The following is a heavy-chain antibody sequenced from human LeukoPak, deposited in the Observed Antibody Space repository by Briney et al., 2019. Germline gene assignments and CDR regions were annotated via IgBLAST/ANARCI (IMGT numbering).Heavy chain of an antibody. CDR2: IYYSGST. Sequence: PSETLSLTCTVSGGSISSSSYYWGWIRQPPGKGLEWIGSIYYSGSTYYNPSLKSRVTISVDTSKNQFSLKLSSVTAADTAVYYCARYGTTVTSTNWFDPWGQGTLVTVSS. V-gene: IGHV4-39*07. D-gene: IGHD4-17*01. CDR3: ARYGTTVTSTNWFDP. CDR1: GGSISSSSYY. J-gene: IGHJ5*02.